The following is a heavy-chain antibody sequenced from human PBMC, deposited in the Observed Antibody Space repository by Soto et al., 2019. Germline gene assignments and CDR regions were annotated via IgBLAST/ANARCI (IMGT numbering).Heavy chain of an antibody. CDR1: GFTFSSYA. J-gene: IGHJ5*02. CDR3: AKAYSNSWPNDWFDH. CDR2: ITGSGAGS. V-gene: IGHV3-23*01. D-gene: IGHD6-13*01. Sequence: EVQLLESGGGWLQPGWSLRLSCAASGFTFSSYAMNWVRQAPGKGLEWVSGITGSGAGSYYSDSVKGRFTISRDNSKNTLYLQMNSLRAEDTAVYYCAKAYSNSWPNDWFDHWGQGTLVTVSS.